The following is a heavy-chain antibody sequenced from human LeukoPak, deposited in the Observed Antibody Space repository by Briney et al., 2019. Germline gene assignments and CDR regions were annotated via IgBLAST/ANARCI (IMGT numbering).Heavy chain of an antibody. CDR1: GFTVSSNY. Sequence: GGSLRLSCAASGFTVSSNYMSWVRQAPGKGLEWVSSISSSSSYIYYADSVKGRFTISRDNAKNSLYLQMNSLRAEDTAVYYCAREVPTDYGDYGGFDYWGQGTLVTVSS. J-gene: IGHJ4*02. D-gene: IGHD4-17*01. V-gene: IGHV3-21*01. CDR3: AREVPTDYGDYGGFDY. CDR2: ISSSSSYI.